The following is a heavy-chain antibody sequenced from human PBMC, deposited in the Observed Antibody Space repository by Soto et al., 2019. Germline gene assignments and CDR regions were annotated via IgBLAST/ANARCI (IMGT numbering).Heavy chain of an antibody. J-gene: IGHJ4*02. D-gene: IGHD6-13*01. CDR2: ISYDGSNK. Sequence: QVQLVESGGGVVQPGRSLRLSCAASGFTFSSYGMHWVRQAPGKGLEWVAVISYDGSNKYYADSVKGRFTISRDNSKNTLYLQMNSLRAEDTAVYYCAKDGRVAAAGLDYRGQGTLVTVSS. CDR1: GFTFSSYG. V-gene: IGHV3-30*18. CDR3: AKDGRVAAAGLDY.